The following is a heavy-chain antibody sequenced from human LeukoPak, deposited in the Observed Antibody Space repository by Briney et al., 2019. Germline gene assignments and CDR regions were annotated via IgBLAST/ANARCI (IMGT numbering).Heavy chain of an antibody. V-gene: IGHV4-61*02. CDR1: GGSISSGSYY. Sequence: HSETLSLTCTVSGGSISSGSYYWSWIRQPAGKGLEWIGRIYTSGSTNYNPSLKSRVTISVDTSKNQFSLKLSSVTAADTAVYYCARDSTDYGDHRRVGAFDIWGQGTMVTVSS. J-gene: IGHJ3*02. D-gene: IGHD4-17*01. CDR2: IYTSGST. CDR3: ARDSTDYGDHRRVGAFDI.